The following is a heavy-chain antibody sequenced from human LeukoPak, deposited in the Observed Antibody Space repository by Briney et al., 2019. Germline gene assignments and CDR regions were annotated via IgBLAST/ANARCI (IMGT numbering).Heavy chain of an antibody. CDR3: ARDIEAAGLFLDY. CDR2: MKYDGSEK. D-gene: IGHD6-13*01. J-gene: IGHJ4*02. CDR1: GFTFRSYS. V-gene: IGHV3-7*01. Sequence: GGSLRLSCAASGFTFRSYSMNWVRQAPGKGLEWVANMKYDGSEKYYVDSVKGRFTISRDNAKNSLYLQMNSLRAEDTAVYYCARDIEAAGLFLDYWGQGTLVTVSS.